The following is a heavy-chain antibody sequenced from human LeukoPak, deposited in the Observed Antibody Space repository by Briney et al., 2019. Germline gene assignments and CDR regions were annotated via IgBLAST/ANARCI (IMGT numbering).Heavy chain of an antibody. D-gene: IGHD1-26*01. V-gene: IGHV1-8*01. Sequence: VASVKVSCKASGYTFTSDDINWVRQATGQGLEWMGWMNPNSGNTGYAQKFQGRVTMTRNTSISTAYMELSSLRSEDTAVYYCARCPPSGSYACVHWGQGTLVTVSS. J-gene: IGHJ4*02. CDR2: MNPNSGNT. CDR3: ARCPPSGSYACVH. CDR1: GYTFTSDD.